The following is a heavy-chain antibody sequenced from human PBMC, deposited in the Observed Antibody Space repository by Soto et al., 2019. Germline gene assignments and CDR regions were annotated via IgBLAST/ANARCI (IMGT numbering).Heavy chain of an antibody. CDR1: GFTVSSNY. D-gene: IGHD4-17*01. J-gene: IGHJ6*03. CDR3: ARDLVYSDYAGGGSYMDV. CDR2: IYNGGST. V-gene: IGHV3-66*01. Sequence: EVQLVESGGGLVQPGGSLRLSCAASGFTVSSNYMSWVRQAPGKGLEWVSVIYNGGSTYYADSVKGRFTVSRDNSKNTLYLQMNSLRAEDTAVYYCARDLVYSDYAGGGSYMDVWGKGTTVTVSS.